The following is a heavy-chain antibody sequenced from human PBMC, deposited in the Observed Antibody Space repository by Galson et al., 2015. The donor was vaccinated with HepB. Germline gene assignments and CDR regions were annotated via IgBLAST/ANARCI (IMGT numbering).Heavy chain of an antibody. CDR3: ARFRERRLKYCSGGSCYSGFSDY. D-gene: IGHD2-15*01. V-gene: IGHV1-18*01. Sequence: SCKASGYTFTSYGISWVRQAPGQGLEWMGWISAYNGNTNYAQKLQGRVTMTTDTSTSTAYMELRSLRSDDTAVYYCARFRERRLKYCSGGSCYSGFSDYWGQGTLVTVPS. CDR2: ISAYNGNT. J-gene: IGHJ4*02. CDR1: GYTFTSYG.